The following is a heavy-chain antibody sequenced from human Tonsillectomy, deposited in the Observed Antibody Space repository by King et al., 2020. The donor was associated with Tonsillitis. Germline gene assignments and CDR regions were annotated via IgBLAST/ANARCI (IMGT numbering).Heavy chain of an antibody. J-gene: IGHJ3*01. V-gene: IGHV3-23*04. CDR1: GFTFRNYA. CDR3: AKDKVATMPRDAFDF. CDR2: ISGSGGST. Sequence: QLVQSGGGLVQPGGSLRLSCAASGFTFRNYAMSWVRQAPGKGLEWVSAISGSGGSTYSADSVKGRFTISRDNTKNTLYLQMKSLRVEDTAVYYCAKDKVATMPRDAFDFWGQGTMVTVSS. D-gene: IGHD5-12*01.